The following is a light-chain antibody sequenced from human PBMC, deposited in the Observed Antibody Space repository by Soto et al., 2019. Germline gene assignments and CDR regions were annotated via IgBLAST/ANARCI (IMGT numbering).Light chain of an antibody. V-gene: IGKV3-11*01. Sequence: EIVLTQSPATLSLSPGERATLSCRASQSVSSYLACYQQTAGQAPRLLIYDASHRATGIPARFSGSGSGTDFALTSSSLEPEEFAVYYCQQRSNWPLTFGGGTKVASK. J-gene: IGKJ4*01. CDR1: QSVSSY. CDR2: DAS. CDR3: QQRSNWPLT.